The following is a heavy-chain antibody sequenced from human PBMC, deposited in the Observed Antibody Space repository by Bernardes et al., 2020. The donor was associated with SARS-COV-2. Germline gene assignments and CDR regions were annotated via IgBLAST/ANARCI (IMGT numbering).Heavy chain of an antibody. Sequence: SLRLSCAASGFTFKTYAMTWVRQAPGKGLEWVASIKQDGSEKYYVDSVKGRFTVSRDTARSSIYMQMNNLRVEDTAVYYCARDIATTGSWFDPWGQGTLVTVSS. CDR3: ARDIATTGSWFDP. CDR2: IKQDGSEK. J-gene: IGHJ5*02. D-gene: IGHD3-10*01. CDR1: GFTFKTYA. V-gene: IGHV3-7*03.